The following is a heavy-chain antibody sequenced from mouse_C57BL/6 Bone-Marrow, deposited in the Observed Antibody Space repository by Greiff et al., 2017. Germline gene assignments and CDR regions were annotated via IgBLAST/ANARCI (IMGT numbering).Heavy chain of an antibody. CDR1: GFTFSDAW. V-gene: IGHV6-6*01. D-gene: IGHD2-4*01. CDR2: IRNKANNHAT. J-gene: IGHJ1*03. CDR3: TPPCYEYDCRYFDV. Sequence: VKVVESGGGLVQPGGSMKLSCAASGFTFSDAWMDWVRQSPEKGLEWVAEIRNKANNHATYYAESVKGRFTIPRDDSKSSVYLQLNSLRAEDTGIYYCTPPCYEYDCRYFDVWGTGTTVTVSS.